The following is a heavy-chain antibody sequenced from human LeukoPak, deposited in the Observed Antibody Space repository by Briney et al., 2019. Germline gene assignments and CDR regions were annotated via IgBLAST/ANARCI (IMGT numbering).Heavy chain of an antibody. CDR1: GFTFSSYA. CDR2: ISSNGGST. CDR3: ARSWYGIAVADTPGY. V-gene: IGHV3-64*01. J-gene: IGHJ4*02. Sequence: PGGSLRLSCAASGFTFSSYAMHWVRQAPGKGLEYVSAISSNGGSTYYANSVKGRFTISRDNSKNTLYLQMGSLRAEDMAVYYCARSWYGIAVADTPGYWGQGTLVTVSS. D-gene: IGHD6-19*01.